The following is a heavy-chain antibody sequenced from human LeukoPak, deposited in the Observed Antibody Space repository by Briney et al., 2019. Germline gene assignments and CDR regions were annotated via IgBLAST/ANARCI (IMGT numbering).Heavy chain of an antibody. CDR3: ARVAMTTVTTRGTPNGKSFVY. D-gene: IGHD4-17*01. CDR2: INPNSGGT. CDR1: GYTFTGYY. V-gene: IGHV1-2*06. J-gene: IGHJ4*02. Sequence: ASVKVSCTASGYTFTGYYMHWVRQAPGQGLEWMGRINPNSGGTNYAQKFQGRVTMTRDTSISTAYMELSRLRSDDTAVCYCARVAMTTVTTRGTPNGKSFVYWGQGTLVTVSS.